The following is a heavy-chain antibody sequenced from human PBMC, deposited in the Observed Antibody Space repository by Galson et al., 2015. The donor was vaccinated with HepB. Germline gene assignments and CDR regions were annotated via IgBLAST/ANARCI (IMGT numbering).Heavy chain of an antibody. CDR3: ARERSGRGWTRFGELLFSLSARMDV. J-gene: IGHJ6*02. Sequence: SLRLSCAASGFTFSSYGMHWVRQAPGKGLEWVAVISYDGSNKYYADSVKGRLTISRDNSKNTLYLQMNSLRAEDTAVYYCARERSGRGWTRFGELLFSLSARMDVWGQGTTVTVSS. CDR2: ISYDGSNK. D-gene: IGHD3-10*02. CDR1: GFTFSSYG. V-gene: IGHV3-30*03.